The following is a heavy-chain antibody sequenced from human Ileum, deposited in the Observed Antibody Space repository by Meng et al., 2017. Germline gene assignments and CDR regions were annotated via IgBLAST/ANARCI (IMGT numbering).Heavy chain of an antibody. D-gene: IGHD6-19*01. Sequence: QQEPGPGPLRPWAPLSLTSVVPGGSVNSGHWWSWFRQPPGKGLEWIGEMHNSRTINYNPSLKRRVTISIDTSTNQLSQRLTSVAAADTAVYYCARHIGVTGTRGFDFWGQGTLVTVSS. CDR2: MHNSRTI. CDR1: GGSVNSGHW. V-gene: IGHV4/OR15-8*02. CDR3: ARHIGVTGTRGFDF. J-gene: IGHJ4*02.